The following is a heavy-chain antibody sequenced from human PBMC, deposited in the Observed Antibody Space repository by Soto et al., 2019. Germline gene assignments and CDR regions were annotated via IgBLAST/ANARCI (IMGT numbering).Heavy chain of an antibody. J-gene: IGHJ4*02. V-gene: IGHV4-31*03. CDR3: ARSSTIANYFDY. D-gene: IGHD2-2*01. CDR1: GGSISSGGYY. CDR2: IYYSGSST. Sequence: QVQLQESGPGLVKPSQTLSLTCTVSGGSISSGGYYWSWIRQHPGTGLEWIGYIYYSGSSTYYNPSLKSRVTISVDTSKNQFSLKLSSVTAADTAVYYCARSSTIANYFDYWGQGTLVTVSS.